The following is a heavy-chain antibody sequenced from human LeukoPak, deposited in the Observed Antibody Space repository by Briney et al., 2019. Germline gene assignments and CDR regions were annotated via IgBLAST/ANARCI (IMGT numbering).Heavy chain of an antibody. V-gene: IGHV3-48*02. D-gene: IGHD2-15*01. Sequence: GGSLRLSCAASGFTFSSYSMNWVRQAPGKGLEWVSYASGNKIHYADSVKGRFTISRDSARNSLYLQMSSLRDEDTAVYFCARDSGHTFDIWGQGTMVTVSS. CDR3: ARDSGHTFDI. J-gene: IGHJ3*02. CDR1: GFTFSSYS. CDR2: ASGNKI.